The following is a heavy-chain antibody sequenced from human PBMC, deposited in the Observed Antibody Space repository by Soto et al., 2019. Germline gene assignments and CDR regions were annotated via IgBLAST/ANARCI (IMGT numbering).Heavy chain of an antibody. V-gene: IGHV3-30-3*01. CDR2: ISYDGSNK. Sequence: QVQLVESGGGVVQPGRSLRLSCAASGFTFSSYAMHWVRQARGKGLEWVAVISYDGSNKYYADSLKGRFTISRDNSKNTLYPQMNSLRAEDTVVYYCARPLWSDDYAWGYFDHWCPGALCSVSS. D-gene: IGHD3-16*01. CDR3: ARPLWSDDYAWGYFDH. CDR1: GFTFSSYA. J-gene: IGHJ2*01.